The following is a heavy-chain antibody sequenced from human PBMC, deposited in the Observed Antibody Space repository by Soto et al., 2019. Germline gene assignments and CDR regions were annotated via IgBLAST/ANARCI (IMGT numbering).Heavy chain of an antibody. CDR1: GYTLTELS. V-gene: IGHV1-24*01. D-gene: IGHD3-22*01. Sequence: QVQLVQSGAEVKKPGASVKVSCKVSGYTLTELSMHWVRQAPGKGLEWMGGCDPEDGETIYAQKCPGRVTMTEDTSTDTSYMELSSLRSEDTAVYYCATVRYYYDSSGYLGFDYWGQGTLVTVSS. CDR2: CDPEDGET. J-gene: IGHJ4*02. CDR3: ATVRYYYDSSGYLGFDY.